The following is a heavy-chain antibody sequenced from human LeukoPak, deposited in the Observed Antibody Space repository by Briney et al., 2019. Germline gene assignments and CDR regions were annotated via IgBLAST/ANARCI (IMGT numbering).Heavy chain of an antibody. D-gene: IGHD5-12*01. CDR3: TRTVATRGARYFDY. Sequence: GGSLRLSCTASGFTFGDYAMSWVRQAPGKGLEWVGFIRSKAYGGTTEYAASVKGRFTISRDDSKSIAYLQMNSLKTEDTAVYYCTRTVATRGARYFDYWGQGTLVTVSS. V-gene: IGHV3-49*04. CDR2: IRSKAYGGTT. J-gene: IGHJ4*02. CDR1: GFTFGDYA.